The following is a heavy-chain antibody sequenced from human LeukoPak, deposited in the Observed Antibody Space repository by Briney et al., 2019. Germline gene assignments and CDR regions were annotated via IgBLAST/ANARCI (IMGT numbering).Heavy chain of an antibody. CDR2: INPSGGST. J-gene: IGHJ3*02. V-gene: IGHV1-46*01. CDR3: ARDGSLRGGTTKNAFDI. Sequence: ASVKVSCKASGYTFTSYYMHWVRQAPGQGLEWMGIINPSGGSTSYAQKFQGRVTMTRDTSTSTVYMELSSLRSEDTAVYYCARDGSLRGGTTKNAFDIWGQGTMVTVSS. CDR1: GYTFTSYY. D-gene: IGHD1-26*01.